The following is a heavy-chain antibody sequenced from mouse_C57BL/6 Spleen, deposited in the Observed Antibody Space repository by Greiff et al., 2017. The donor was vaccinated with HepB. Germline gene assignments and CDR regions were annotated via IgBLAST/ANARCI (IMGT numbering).Heavy chain of an antibody. CDR2: IYPSDSET. Sequence: QVQLQQSGAELVRPGSSVKLSCKASGYTFTSYWMDWVKQRPGQGLEWIGNIYPSDSETHYNQKFKDKATLTVDKSSSTAYMQLSSLTSEDSAVYYCARGGYKLLYYAMDYWGQGTSVTVSS. J-gene: IGHJ4*01. CDR3: ARGGYKLLYYAMDY. V-gene: IGHV1-61*01. CDR1: GYTFTSYW.